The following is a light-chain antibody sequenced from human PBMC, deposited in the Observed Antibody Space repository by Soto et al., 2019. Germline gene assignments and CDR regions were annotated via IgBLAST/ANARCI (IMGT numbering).Light chain of an antibody. V-gene: IGKV1-5*03. J-gene: IGKJ1*01. CDR2: KAS. Sequence: DIQMTQSPSTLSGSGGDRVTITCXASQTISSWLAWYQQKPGKAPKLLIYKASTLESGVPSNFSGSGSGTEFTLTISSLQPEDFATYYCQQYNAYPWTFGQGTKVDI. CDR3: QQYNAYPWT. CDR1: QTISSW.